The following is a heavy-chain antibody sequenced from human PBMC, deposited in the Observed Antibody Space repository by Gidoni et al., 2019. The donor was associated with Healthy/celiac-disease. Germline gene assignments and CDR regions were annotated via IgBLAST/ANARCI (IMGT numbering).Heavy chain of an antibody. CDR1: GYSFTSSW. CDR2: IYPGDSDT. D-gene: IGHD3-22*01. J-gene: IGHJ4*02. CDR3: ARLRAPEYYYDSSGYFDY. Sequence: EVQLVQSGAEVKKPGESLTISCMGSGYSFTSSWIGWVRQMPGKGLEWMGIIYPGDSDTRYSPSFQGQVTISADKSISTAYLQWSSLKASDTAMYYCARLRAPEYYYDSSGYFDYWGQGTLVTVSS. V-gene: IGHV5-51*01.